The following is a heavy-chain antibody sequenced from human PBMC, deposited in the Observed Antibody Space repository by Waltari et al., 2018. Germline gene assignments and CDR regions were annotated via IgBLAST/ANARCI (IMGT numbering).Heavy chain of an antibody. J-gene: IGHJ3*02. CDR1: GGTFSSYA. V-gene: IGHV1-69*01. Sequence: QVQLVQSGAEVKKPGSSVKVSCKASGGTFSSYAISWVRQAPGQGLEWRGGIIPVFGTATAAPKCQGRVTITADESTSTAYMELSSLRSEDTAVYYCAREHILTGYPAFDIWGQGTMVTVSS. CDR2: IIPVFGTA. D-gene: IGHD3-9*01. CDR3: AREHILTGYPAFDI.